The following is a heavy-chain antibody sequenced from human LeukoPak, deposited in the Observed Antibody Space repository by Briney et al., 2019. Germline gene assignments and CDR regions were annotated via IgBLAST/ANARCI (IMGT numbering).Heavy chain of an antibody. CDR3: ARGSSSFDY. CDR2: ISSSSSTI. D-gene: IGHD6-13*01. V-gene: IGHV3-48*01. CDR1: GLTFSSSW. J-gene: IGHJ4*02. Sequence: SGGSLRLSCAVSGLTFSSSWMDWVRQAPGKGLEWVSYISSSSSTIYYADSVKGRFTISRDNAKNSLYLQMNSLRAEDTAVYYCARGSSSFDYWGQGTLVTVSS.